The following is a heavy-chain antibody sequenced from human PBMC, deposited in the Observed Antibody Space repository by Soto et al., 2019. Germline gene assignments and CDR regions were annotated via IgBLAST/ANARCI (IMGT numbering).Heavy chain of an antibody. CDR3: VRGIPSQYTSDWLYWYFDL. CDR1: GFVYSNYA. Sequence: VQLVESGGGVVQPGRSLRLSCAASGFVYSNYAMHWVRLSPGKGLEWVALIWSDGTKKYYMDSVKGRFIISRDNSLKTLHLQMDSLSAEDAAVYFCVRGIPSQYTSDWLYWYFDLWGRGTQVTVSA. D-gene: IGHD6-25*01. CDR2: IWSDGTKK. V-gene: IGHV3-33*01. J-gene: IGHJ2*01.